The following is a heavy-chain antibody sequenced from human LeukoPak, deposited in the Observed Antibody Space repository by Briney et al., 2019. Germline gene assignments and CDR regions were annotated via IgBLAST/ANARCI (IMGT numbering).Heavy chain of an antibody. CDR1: GFTVSSNY. CDR3: ASTVSSTSGYYYYYYTDV. V-gene: IGHV3-66*02. Sequence: GGSLRLSCAASGFTVSSNYMSWVRQAPGKGLEWVSVIYSGGSTYYADSVKGRFTISRDNSKNTLYLQMNSLRAEDTAVYYCASTVSSTSGYYYYYYTDVWGKGTTVNVSS. J-gene: IGHJ6*03. CDR2: IYSGGST. D-gene: IGHD2-2*01.